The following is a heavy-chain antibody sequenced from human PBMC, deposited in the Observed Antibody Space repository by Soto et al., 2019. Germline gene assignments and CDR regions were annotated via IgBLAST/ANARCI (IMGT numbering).Heavy chain of an antibody. D-gene: IGHD3-16*01. CDR3: ARWNYAFDC. CDR2: IKGDGSEK. Sequence: GGSLRLSCEASGLIFSTYNMSWVRQAPGKGLEWVANIKGDGSEKTYVDSVKGRFTISRDNAKSSLFLQMNSLRGEDTAVYYCARWNYAFDCWGQGTLVTVSS. V-gene: IGHV3-7*01. J-gene: IGHJ4*02. CDR1: GLIFSTYN.